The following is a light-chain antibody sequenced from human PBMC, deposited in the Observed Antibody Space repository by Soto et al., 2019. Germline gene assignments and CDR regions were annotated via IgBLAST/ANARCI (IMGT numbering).Light chain of an antibody. CDR2: DVS. CDR1: SSDVGGYNY. CDR3: CSYAGSCTYV. Sequence: QSDLTQPRSVAGSPGQSVTISCTGTSSDVGGYNYVSWYQQHPGKAPKLMIYDVSKRPSGVPDRFSGSKSGNTASLTSSGLQAEDEADYYCCSYAGSCTYVFGTETKLTVL. V-gene: IGLV2-11*01. J-gene: IGLJ1*01.